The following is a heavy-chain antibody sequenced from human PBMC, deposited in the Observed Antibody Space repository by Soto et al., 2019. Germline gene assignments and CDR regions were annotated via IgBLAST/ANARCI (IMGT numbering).Heavy chain of an antibody. D-gene: IGHD3-10*01. CDR1: GYTFTSYY. V-gene: IGHV1-46*01. Sequence: ASVKVSCKASGYTFTSYYMHWVRQAPGQGLEWMGIINPSGGSTSYAQKFQGRVTMTRDTSTSTVYMELSSLRSEDTAVYYCARDQSGEGWFGELLAGYYYYGMDVWGQGTTVTVSS. CDR3: ARDQSGEGWFGELLAGYYYYGMDV. J-gene: IGHJ6*02. CDR2: INPSGGST.